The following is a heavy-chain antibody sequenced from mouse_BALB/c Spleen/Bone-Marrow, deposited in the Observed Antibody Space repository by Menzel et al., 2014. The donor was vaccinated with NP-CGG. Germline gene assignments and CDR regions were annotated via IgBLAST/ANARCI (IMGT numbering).Heavy chain of an antibody. CDR2: INPGSSTI. J-gene: IGHJ4*01. CDR1: GFDFSRYW. CDR3: ARTAYYAMDY. Sequence: EVQRVESGGDLVQPGGSLNLSCAASGFDFSRYWMSWARQAPGKGQEWIGEINPGSSTINYTPSLKDKFIISRDNAKNTLYLQMSKVRSEDTALYYCARTAYYAMDYWGQGTSVTVSS. V-gene: IGHV4-2*02.